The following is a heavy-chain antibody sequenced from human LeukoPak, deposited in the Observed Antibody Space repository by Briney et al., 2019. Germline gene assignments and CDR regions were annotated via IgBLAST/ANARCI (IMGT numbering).Heavy chain of an antibody. CDR2: IYYSGIT. D-gene: IGHD6-13*01. CDR1: GGSISSSGYL. CDR3: ARYARSSSWSSFDY. Sequence: PSEPLSLTCTVSGGSISSSGYLWGWIRQPPGKGLDWIGSIYYSGITYYNPSLKSRVTISVDTSKNQFSLRLCSLTAADTAVYYCARYARSSSWSSFDYWGQGSLVTVSS. J-gene: IGHJ4*02. V-gene: IGHV4-39*01.